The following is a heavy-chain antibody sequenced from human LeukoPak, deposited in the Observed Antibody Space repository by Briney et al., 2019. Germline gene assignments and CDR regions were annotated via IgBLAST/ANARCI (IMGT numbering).Heavy chain of an antibody. Sequence: GEPLRISCKGSGYSFTSYWISWVRQMPGKGLEWMGRIDPSDSYTNSSPSFQGPVTISADKCISTAYLQWSSLKASDTAIYYCASEGASAAVASADYFDSWGQGTLLTVSS. D-gene: IGHD6-19*01. J-gene: IGHJ4*02. CDR1: GYSFTSYW. CDR3: ASEGASAAVASADYFDS. V-gene: IGHV5-10-1*01. CDR2: IDPSDSYT.